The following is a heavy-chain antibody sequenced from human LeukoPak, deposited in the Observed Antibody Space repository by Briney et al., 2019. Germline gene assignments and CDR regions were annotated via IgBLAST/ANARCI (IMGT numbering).Heavy chain of an antibody. D-gene: IGHD3-22*01. V-gene: IGHV1-2*02. CDR1: GYTFTGYY. J-gene: IGHJ4*02. Sequence: ASVKVSCKASGYTFTGYYMHWVRQAPGQGLEWMGWINPNSGGTNYAQKFQGRVTMTRDTSTSTAYMELSRLRSDDTAVYYCARSRGLYYYDSSGYKTTPIFDYWGQGTLVTVSS. CDR2: INPNSGGT. CDR3: ARSRGLYYYDSSGYKTTPIFDY.